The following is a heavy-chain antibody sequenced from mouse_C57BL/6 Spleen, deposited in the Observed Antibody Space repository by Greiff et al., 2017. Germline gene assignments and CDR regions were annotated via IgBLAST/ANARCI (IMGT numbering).Heavy chain of an antibody. CDR2: INPNNGGT. J-gene: IGHJ3*01. D-gene: IGHD2-1*01. Sequence: EVQLQQSGPELVKPGASVKMSCKASGYTFTDYNMHWVKQSHGKSLEWIGYINPNNGGTSYNQKFKGKATLTVNKSSSTAYMERRSLTSEDAAVYYCARGLYGNYLAWFAYWGQGTLVTVSA. V-gene: IGHV1-22*01. CDR3: ARGLYGNYLAWFAY. CDR1: GYTFTDYN.